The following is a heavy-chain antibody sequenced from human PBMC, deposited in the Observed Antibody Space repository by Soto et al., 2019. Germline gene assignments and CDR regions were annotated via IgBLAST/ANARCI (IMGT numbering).Heavy chain of an antibody. CDR2: IIPILGIA. CDR1: GGTFSSYT. Sequence: QVQLVQSGAEVKKPGSSVKVSCKASGGTFSSYTISWVRQAPGQGLEWMGRIIPILGIANYAQKFQGRVTITADKSTSTAYMELSSLRSEDTAVYYCARGNYGDYVFYYFDYWGQGTLVTVSS. D-gene: IGHD4-17*01. CDR3: ARGNYGDYVFYYFDY. J-gene: IGHJ4*02. V-gene: IGHV1-69*02.